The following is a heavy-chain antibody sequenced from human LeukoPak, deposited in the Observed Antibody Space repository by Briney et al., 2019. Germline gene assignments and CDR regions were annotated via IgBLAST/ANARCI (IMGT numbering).Heavy chain of an antibody. CDR3: TRDLVEYVSGRYHYHGMDV. V-gene: IGHV3-48*02. J-gene: IGHJ6*02. CDR2: ISWSSNTM. D-gene: IGHD3-10*01. Sequence: PGGSLRLSCVASGFTFSSFSLNWVRQAPGKGLEWVSYISWSSNTMDYADSVQGRFTISRDNAKNSLYLQMNSLREEDTAVYYCTRDLVEYVSGRYHYHGMDVWGQGTTVTVSS. CDR1: GFTFSSFS.